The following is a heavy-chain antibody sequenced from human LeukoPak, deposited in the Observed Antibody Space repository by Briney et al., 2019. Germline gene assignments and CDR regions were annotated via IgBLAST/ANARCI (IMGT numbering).Heavy chain of an antibody. CDR3: ARDRTGGVLMVYYYMDV. V-gene: IGHV1-18*01. D-gene: IGHD2-8*01. CDR2: ISAYNGNT. CDR1: GYTFTSYG. J-gene: IGHJ6*03. Sequence: ASVKVSCKASGYTFTSYGISWVRQAPGQGLEWMGWISAYNGNTNYAQKLQGRVTMTTDTSTSTAYMELRSLRSDDTAVYYCARDRTGGVLMVYYYMDVWGKGTTVTVSS.